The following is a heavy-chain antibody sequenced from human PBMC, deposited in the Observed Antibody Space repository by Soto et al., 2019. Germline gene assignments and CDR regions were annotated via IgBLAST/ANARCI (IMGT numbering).Heavy chain of an antibody. CDR2: IYYSGST. J-gene: IGHJ6*02. V-gene: IGHV4-59*12. D-gene: IGHD2-2*01. CDR1: GGSISSYY. CDR3: AREESGRSSTSSHPWGMDV. Sequence: QVQLQESGPGLVKPSETLSLTCTVSGGSISSYYWSWIRQPPGKGLEWIGYIYYSGSTNYNPSLKSRVTISVDTSKNQFSLKLSSVTAADTAVYYCAREESGRSSTSSHPWGMDVWGQGTTVTVSS.